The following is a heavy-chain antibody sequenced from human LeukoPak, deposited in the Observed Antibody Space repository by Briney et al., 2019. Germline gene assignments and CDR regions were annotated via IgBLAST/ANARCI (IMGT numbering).Heavy chain of an antibody. V-gene: IGHV4-34*01. Sequence: SETLSLTCAVYGGSFSGYYWSWIRQPPGKGLEWIGEINHSGSTNYNPSLKSRVTISVDTSKNQFSLKLSSVTAADTAVYYCARGRRYYDSSGYTNLDYWGQGTLVTVSS. D-gene: IGHD3-22*01. CDR1: GGSFSGYY. CDR2: INHSGST. J-gene: IGHJ4*02. CDR3: ARGRRYYDSSGYTNLDY.